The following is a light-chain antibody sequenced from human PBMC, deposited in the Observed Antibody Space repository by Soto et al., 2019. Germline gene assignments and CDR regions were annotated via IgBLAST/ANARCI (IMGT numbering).Light chain of an antibody. Sequence: QPVLTQSPSASASLGASVKLTCTLSSGHSSYAIAWHQQQPEKGPRYLMKLNSDGSHSKGDGIPDRFSGSSSGAERYLTISRLQSEDEADCYCQTRGTGILFGGGTKLTVL. CDR1: SGHSSYA. V-gene: IGLV4-69*01. CDR2: LNSDGSH. J-gene: IGLJ2*01. CDR3: QTRGTGIL.